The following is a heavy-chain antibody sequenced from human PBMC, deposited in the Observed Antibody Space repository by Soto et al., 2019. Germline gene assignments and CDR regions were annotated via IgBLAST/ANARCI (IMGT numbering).Heavy chain of an antibody. J-gene: IGHJ5*02. Sequence: ASAKVSCKASGYTFTSCGISCVRQAPGQGLEWMGWISAYNGNTNYAQKLQGRVTMTTDTSTSTAYMELRSLRSDDTAVYYCARGNWNYVSWFDPWGQGTLVTVSS. CDR3: ARGNWNYVSWFDP. CDR1: GYTFTSCG. V-gene: IGHV1-18*04. D-gene: IGHD1-7*01. CDR2: ISAYNGNT.